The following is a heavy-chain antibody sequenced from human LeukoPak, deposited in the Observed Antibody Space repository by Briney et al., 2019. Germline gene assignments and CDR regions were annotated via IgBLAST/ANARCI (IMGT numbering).Heavy chain of an antibody. CDR3: AREGRQDYVYFDN. J-gene: IGHJ4*02. V-gene: IGHV4-59*01. CDR2: INYSGST. D-gene: IGHD4-17*01. Sequence: SETLSLTCTVSGGSISSYYWSWIRQPPGKGVEWIGYINYSGSTNYNPSLKSRVTMSVDTSKNQFSLKLSSVTAADTAMYYCAREGRQDYVYFDNWGQGSLVTVSS. CDR1: GGSISSYY.